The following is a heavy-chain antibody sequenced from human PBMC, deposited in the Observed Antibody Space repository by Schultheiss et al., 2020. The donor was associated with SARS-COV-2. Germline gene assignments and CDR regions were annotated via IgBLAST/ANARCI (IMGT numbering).Heavy chain of an antibody. CDR1: GYSFNAHA. CDR3: ARDRWTLWSGGSDYYYGLDV. Sequence: ASVKVSCKAAGYSFNAHAIHWVRQAPGQTIEWLGWLNPGTGDSETSRKLQGRVTMTGDTSATTVHMELRRLRSDDTAVYYCARDRWTLWSGGSDYYYGLDVWGQGTTVTVSS. D-gene: IGHD3-10*01. V-gene: IGHV1-3*01. J-gene: IGHJ6*02. CDR2: LNPGTGDS.